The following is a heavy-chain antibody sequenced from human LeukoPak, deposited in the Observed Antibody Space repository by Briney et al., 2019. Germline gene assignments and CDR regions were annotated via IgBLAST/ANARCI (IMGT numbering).Heavy chain of an antibody. CDR3: ARLSITIGCSDY. CDR2: ISYSGST. D-gene: IGHD3-10*02. CDR1: GGSMNSGGFY. J-gene: IGHJ4*02. Sequence: SETLSLTCTVSGGSMNSGGFYRSWIRQHPRKGLEWIGYISYSGSTYYNPSLKSRVTISVDTSKNQFSLKLSSVTAADTAMYYCARLSITIGCSDYWGQGTLVTVSS. V-gene: IGHV4-31*03.